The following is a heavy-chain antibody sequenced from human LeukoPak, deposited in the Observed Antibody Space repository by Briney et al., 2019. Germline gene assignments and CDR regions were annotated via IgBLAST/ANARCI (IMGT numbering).Heavy chain of an antibody. CDR1: GFTFSSYG. CDR2: IRYDGSNK. V-gene: IGHV3-30*02. J-gene: IGHJ6*03. CDR3: AKESVDPHYYMDV. Sequence: GGSLRLSCAASGFTFSSYGMHWVRQAPGKGLEWVAFIRYDGSNKYYADSVKGRFTISRDNSKNTLYLQMNSLRAEDTAVCYCAKESVDPHYYMDVWGKGTTVTVSS. D-gene: IGHD3/OR15-3a*01.